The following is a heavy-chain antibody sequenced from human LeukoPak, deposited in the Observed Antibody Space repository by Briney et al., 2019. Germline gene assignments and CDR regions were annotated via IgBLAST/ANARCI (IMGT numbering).Heavy chain of an antibody. Sequence: GGSLRLSCAASGFTFSSYGMHWVRQAPGKGLEWVAVISYDGSNKYYADSVKGRFTISRDNSKNTLYLQMNSLRAEDTAVYYCAKAGVATAMALDYWGQGTLATVSS. D-gene: IGHD5-18*01. CDR1: GFTFSSYG. CDR3: AKAGVATAMALDY. CDR2: ISYDGSNK. J-gene: IGHJ4*02. V-gene: IGHV3-30*18.